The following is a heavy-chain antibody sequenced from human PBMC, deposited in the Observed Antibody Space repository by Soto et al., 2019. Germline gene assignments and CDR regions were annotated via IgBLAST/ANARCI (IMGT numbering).Heavy chain of an antibody. CDR3: AKWHTYYYDSRGFSGFDC. J-gene: IGHJ4*02. CDR1: GFSFGGYA. D-gene: IGHD3-22*01. Sequence: EVQLSQSGGGLVQPGGSLRLSCAASGFSFGGYAVTWVRQAPGRGLEWVSAISGGGGSTYFAASVKGRFTISRDNSLNTVHLQMNSLRVEDTAAYYCAKWHTYYYDSRGFSGFDCWGRGTLVTVSS. V-gene: IGHV3-23*01. CDR2: ISGGGGST.